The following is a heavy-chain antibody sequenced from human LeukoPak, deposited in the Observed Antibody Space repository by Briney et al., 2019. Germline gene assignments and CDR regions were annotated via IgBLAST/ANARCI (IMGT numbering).Heavy chain of an antibody. CDR3: ARDLRKGTYFDS. CDR2: IWYDGSYK. J-gene: IGHJ4*02. Sequence: GGSLRLSCAASGFTFFTYGMHWVRQAPGKGLEWVALIWYDGSYKYYADSVKGRFTISRDNSKSTLYLQMDSLRAEDTAVYYCARDLRKGTYFDSWGQGTLVTVSS. D-gene: IGHD3-10*01. CDR1: GFTFFTYG. V-gene: IGHV3-33*01.